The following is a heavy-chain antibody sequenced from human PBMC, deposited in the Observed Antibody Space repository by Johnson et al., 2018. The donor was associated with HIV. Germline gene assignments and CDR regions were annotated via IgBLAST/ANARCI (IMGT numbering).Heavy chain of an antibody. D-gene: IGHD2-15*01. Sequence: QVQLVESGGGVVHPGRSLRLSCAASGFTFSNYGMHWVRQAPGKGLEWVAVISYDGSNKYYADSVKGRFTISRDNSKNTLYLQMNSLRAEDTAVYYCARERYGSQAIDGFDIWGQGTMVTVSS. J-gene: IGHJ3*02. CDR2: ISYDGSNK. V-gene: IGHV3-30*03. CDR1: GFTFSNYG. CDR3: ARERYGSQAIDGFDI.